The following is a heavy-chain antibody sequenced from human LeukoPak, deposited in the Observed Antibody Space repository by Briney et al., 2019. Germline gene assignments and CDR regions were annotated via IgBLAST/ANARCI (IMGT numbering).Heavy chain of an antibody. D-gene: IGHD1-26*01. CDR1: GFTVSSNY. J-gene: IGHJ4*02. CDR3: AKDRANPGPLDY. CDR2: IYSGGST. Sequence: PGGSLRLSRAASGFTVSSNYMSWVRQAPGKGLEWVSVIYSGGSTYYADSVKGRFTIPRDNSKNTLYLQMNSLRAEDTAVYYCAKDRANPGPLDYWGQGTLVTVSS. V-gene: IGHV3-66*01.